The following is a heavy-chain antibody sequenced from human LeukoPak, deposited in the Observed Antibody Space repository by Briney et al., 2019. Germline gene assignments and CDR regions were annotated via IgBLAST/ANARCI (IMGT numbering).Heavy chain of an antibody. Sequence: ASVKVSCKASGYTFIGYYMHWVRQAPGQGLEWMGWINPNSGGTNYAQKFQGRVTMTRDTSISTAYMELSRLRSDDTAVYYCARSLLRYFDWPSPPDYWGQGTLVTVSS. CDR3: ARSLLRYFDWPSPPDY. V-gene: IGHV1-2*02. J-gene: IGHJ4*02. CDR1: GYTFIGYY. CDR2: INPNSGGT. D-gene: IGHD3-9*01.